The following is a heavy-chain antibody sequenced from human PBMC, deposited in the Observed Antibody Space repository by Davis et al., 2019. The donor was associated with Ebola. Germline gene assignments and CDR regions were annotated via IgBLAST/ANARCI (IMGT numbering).Heavy chain of an antibody. D-gene: IGHD3-3*01. CDR2: ISSNGGST. CDR3: AKDGGWSGYYTFDAFDS. V-gene: IGHV3-23*01. Sequence: GESLKISCAASGFTFSSYAMSWVRQAPGKGLEYVSAISSNGGSTYYADSVKGRFTISRDNAKNSLYLQMNSLRAEDTAVYYCAKDGGWSGYYTFDAFDSWGQGTMVTVSS. CDR1: GFTFSSYA. J-gene: IGHJ3*02.